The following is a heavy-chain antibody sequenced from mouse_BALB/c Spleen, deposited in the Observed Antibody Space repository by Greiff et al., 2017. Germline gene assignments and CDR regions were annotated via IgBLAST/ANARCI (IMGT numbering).Heavy chain of an antibody. V-gene: IGHV1-69*02. D-gene: IGHD3-3*01. CDR2: IYPSDSYT. J-gene: IGHJ4*01. Sequence: VQLQQSGAELVRPGASVKLSCKASGYTFTSYWINWVKQRPGQGLEWIGNIYPSDSYTNYNQKFKDKATLTVDKSSSTAYMQLSSPTSEDSAVYYCTREGQSPHYYAMDYWGQGTSVTVSS. CDR1: GYTFTSYW. CDR3: TREGQSPHYYAMDY.